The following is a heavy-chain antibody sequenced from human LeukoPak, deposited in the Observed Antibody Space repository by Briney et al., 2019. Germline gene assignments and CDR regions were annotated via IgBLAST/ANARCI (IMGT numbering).Heavy chain of an antibody. CDR2: IYTSGST. J-gene: IGHJ3*02. D-gene: IGHD3-22*01. Sequence: PSQTLSLTCTVSGGPISSGSYYWSWIRQPAGKGLEWIGRIYTSGSTNYNPSLKSRVTISVDTSKNQFSLKLSSVTAADTAVYYCARDGISYYDTLDAFDIWGQGTMVTVSS. CDR1: GGPISSGSYY. CDR3: ARDGISYYDTLDAFDI. V-gene: IGHV4-61*02.